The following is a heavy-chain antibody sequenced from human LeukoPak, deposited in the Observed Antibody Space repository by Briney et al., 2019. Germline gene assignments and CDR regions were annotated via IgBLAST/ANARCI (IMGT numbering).Heavy chain of an antibody. CDR1: GFTFSSYW. CDR3: ARDSVEWYIFDY. CDR2: TNRDGSST. J-gene: IGHJ4*02. V-gene: IGHV3-74*01. D-gene: IGHD3-3*01. Sequence: GGSLRLSCAASGFTFSSYWMHWVRQAPGKGPVWAARTNRDGSSTAYADSVKGRFTISKDNTKNTLYLLMNSLRAEDTAVYYCARDSVEWYIFDYWGQGTLVTVSS.